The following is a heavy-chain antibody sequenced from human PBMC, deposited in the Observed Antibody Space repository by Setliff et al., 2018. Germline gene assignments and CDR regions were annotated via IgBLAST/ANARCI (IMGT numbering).Heavy chain of an antibody. CDR1: GFTFSSYW. V-gene: IGHV3-7*01. CDR2: IKQDGSEK. J-gene: IGHJ6*02. CDR3: ARVGQLWTQRYYYGMDV. Sequence: GGSLRLSCAASGFTFSSYWMSWVRQAPGKGLEWVANIKQDGSEKYYVDSVKGRFTISRDNAKNSLYLQMNSLRAEDTAVYYCARVGQLWTQRYYYGMDVWGQGTTVTV. D-gene: IGHD5-18*01.